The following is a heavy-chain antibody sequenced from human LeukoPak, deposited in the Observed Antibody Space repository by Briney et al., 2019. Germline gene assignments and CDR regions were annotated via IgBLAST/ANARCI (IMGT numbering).Heavy chain of an antibody. V-gene: IGHV3-30*02. J-gene: IGHJ4*02. D-gene: IGHD3-22*01. CDR3: ARDLYRIVVVPHYFDY. CDR1: GFTFSNYG. CDR2: IRFDGSNK. Sequence: GGSLRLSCAASGFTFSNYGIHWVRQAPGKGLEWVAFIRFDGSNKYYADSVKGRFIISRDSSKNTLYLQMNSLRAEDTAVYYCARDLYRIVVVPHYFDYWGQGTLVTVSS.